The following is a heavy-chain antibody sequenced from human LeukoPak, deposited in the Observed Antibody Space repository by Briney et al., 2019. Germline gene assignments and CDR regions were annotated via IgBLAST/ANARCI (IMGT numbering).Heavy chain of an antibody. Sequence: GGSLRLSCAASGFTFSNAWMSWVRQAPGKGLEWVGRIKSKTDGGTTDYAAPVKGRFTISRDDSKNTPYLQMNSLKTEDTAVYYCTTDPDSYGSDGDLYDYWGQGTLVTVSS. D-gene: IGHD5-18*01. V-gene: IGHV3-15*01. J-gene: IGHJ4*02. CDR3: TTDPDSYGSDGDLYDY. CDR1: GFTFSNAW. CDR2: IKSKTDGGTT.